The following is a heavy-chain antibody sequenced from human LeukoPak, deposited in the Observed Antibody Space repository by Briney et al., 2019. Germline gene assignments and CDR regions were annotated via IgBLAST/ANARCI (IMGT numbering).Heavy chain of an antibody. D-gene: IGHD2-2*01. CDR2: INPNSGGT. J-gene: IGHJ4*02. V-gene: IGHV1-2*02. CDR3: ARGYCSSTSCKVFDY. CDR1: GYTFTGYY. Sequence: ASVKVSCKASGYTFTGYYMHWVRQAPGQGLEWMGWINPNSGGTNYAQKFQGRVTMTRDKSISTAYMELSRLRSDDTAVYYCARGYCSSTSCKVFDYWGQGTLVTVSS.